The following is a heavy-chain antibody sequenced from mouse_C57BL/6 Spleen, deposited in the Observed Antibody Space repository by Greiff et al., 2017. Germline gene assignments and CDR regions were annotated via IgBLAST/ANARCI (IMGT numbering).Heavy chain of an antibody. V-gene: IGHV1-50*01. CDR2: IDPSDSYT. D-gene: IGHD1-3*01. J-gene: IGHJ2*01. CDR1: GYTFTSYW. CDR3: ARGGLRPG. Sequence: QVQLQQPGAELVKPGASVKLSCKASGYTFTSYWMQWVKQRPGQGLEWIGEIDPSDSYTNYNQKFKGKATLTVDTSSSTAYMQLSSLTSEDSAVYYCARGGLRPGWGQGTTLTVSS.